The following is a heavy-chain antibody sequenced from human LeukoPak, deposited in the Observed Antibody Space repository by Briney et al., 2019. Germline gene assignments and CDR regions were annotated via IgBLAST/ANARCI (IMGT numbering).Heavy chain of an antibody. D-gene: IGHD5-18*01. CDR2: INVGSGTT. CDR1: GYTFTSYA. V-gene: IGHV1-3*01. CDR3: ARGVDVNSYGLFDY. Sequence: ASVKVSCKASGYTFTSYAMRWVRQAPGQRLEWMGWINVGSGTTKYSQKFQGSVTITRDTSASTAYKELSSLRSEDTAVYYCARGVDVNSYGLFDYWGQGTLVTVS. J-gene: IGHJ4*02.